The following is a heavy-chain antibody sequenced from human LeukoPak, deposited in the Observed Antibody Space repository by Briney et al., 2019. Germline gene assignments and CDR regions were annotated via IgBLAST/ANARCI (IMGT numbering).Heavy chain of an antibody. CDR3: AKDSEYIVVVPAWDGFDY. CDR2: ISGSGGST. V-gene: IGHV3-23*01. D-gene: IGHD2-2*01. J-gene: IGHJ4*02. CDR1: GFIFSSYV. Sequence: GSLRLSCAASGFIFSSYVMSWVREAPGKRLERVSAISGSGGSTYSPDSVKGLFTSSRDNSKNTLFLQMNSLRDVDTAVYYCAKDSEYIVVVPAWDGFDYWGQGTLVTVSS.